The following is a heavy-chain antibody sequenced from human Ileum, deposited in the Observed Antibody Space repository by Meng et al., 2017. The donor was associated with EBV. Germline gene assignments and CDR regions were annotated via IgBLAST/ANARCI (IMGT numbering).Heavy chain of an antibody. D-gene: IGHD4-17*01. J-gene: IGHJ4*02. CDR3: TRGLDYAKQGY. V-gene: IGHV4-34*01. Sequence: QGPPPPGGAGLLKPSGTLAPTFGVYGLALRASYWSGIRQSPGKGLEWIGEIHPSGITNYNPPLNSRVTISVDTSKNQFSLKLTSVTAADTAMYYCTRGLDYAKQGYWGQGTLVTVSS. CDR1: GLALRASY. CDR2: IHPSGIT.